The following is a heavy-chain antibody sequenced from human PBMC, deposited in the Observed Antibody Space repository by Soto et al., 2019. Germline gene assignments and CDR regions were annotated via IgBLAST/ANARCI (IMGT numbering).Heavy chain of an antibody. CDR2: INHSGST. D-gene: IGHD6-19*01. Sequence: QVQLQQWGAGLLKPSETLSLTCAVFGVSFSGYYWNWIRQPPGKGLEWIGEINHSGSTNYNPSLKSRVTISVDTSKNRFSLKLSSVTAADTAVYYCARGWGSGVFDYWGQGTLVTVSS. J-gene: IGHJ4*02. CDR1: GVSFSGYY. V-gene: IGHV4-34*01. CDR3: ARGWGSGVFDY.